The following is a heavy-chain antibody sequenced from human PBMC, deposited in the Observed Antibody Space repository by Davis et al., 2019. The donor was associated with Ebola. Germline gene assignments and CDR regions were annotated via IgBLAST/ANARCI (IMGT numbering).Heavy chain of an antibody. V-gene: IGHV3-30-3*01. CDR3: ARIGGSSLSY. CDR2: ISHDGSYK. D-gene: IGHD3-10*01. Sequence: GGSLRLSCAASELTFNSHGVNWVRQAPGKGLEWLALISHDGSYKVYTDSVKGRFTISRDNSKSTVYLQMDRLRPDDTAIYYCARIGGSSLSYWGQGTLVTVSP. J-gene: IGHJ4*02. CDR1: ELTFNSHG.